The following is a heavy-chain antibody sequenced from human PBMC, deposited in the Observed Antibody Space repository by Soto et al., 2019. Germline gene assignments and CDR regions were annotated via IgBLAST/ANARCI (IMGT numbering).Heavy chain of an antibody. J-gene: IGHJ4*02. D-gene: IGHD2-2*01. CDR2: ISGSGGST. Sequence: GGSLILSCAASGFTFSSYAMSWVRQAPGKGLEWVSAISGSGGSTYYADSVKGRFTISRDNSKSTLYLQMNSLRPEDTAMYYCARLVPARYLVDYWGQGTLVTVSS. CDR3: ARLVPARYLVDY. CDR1: GFTFSSYA. V-gene: IGHV3-23*01.